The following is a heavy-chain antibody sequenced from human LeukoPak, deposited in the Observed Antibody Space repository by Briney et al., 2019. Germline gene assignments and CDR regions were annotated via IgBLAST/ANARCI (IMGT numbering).Heavy chain of an antibody. V-gene: IGHV4-31*03. Sequence: SETLSLTCTVSGDSISSGGYYWSWIRQHPGKGLEWIGYIYYTESPYYNPSLKSRVTISVDTSKNQFSLNLYSVTAADTAVYSCARDRRSSAWTNRFDPWGQGTLVTVSS. CDR2: IYYTESP. CDR1: GDSISSGGYY. CDR3: ARDRRSSAWTNRFDP. D-gene: IGHD6-25*01. J-gene: IGHJ5*02.